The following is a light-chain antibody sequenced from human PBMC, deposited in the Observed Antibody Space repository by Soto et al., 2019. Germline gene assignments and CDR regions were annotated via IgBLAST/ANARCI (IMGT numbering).Light chain of an antibody. CDR2: KAS. CDR3: HQASSFPLS. J-gene: IGKJ4*01. V-gene: IGKV1-12*01. Sequence: DIQMTRAPSTLSASVGDTFTVSCGASQVISRWLEWYQQKPGRAPNVLIYKASTLQTGVPSRFRGSGSGTDFTLTITNLQPEDFETYYCHQASSFPLSFGGGTKVDIK. CDR1: QVISRW.